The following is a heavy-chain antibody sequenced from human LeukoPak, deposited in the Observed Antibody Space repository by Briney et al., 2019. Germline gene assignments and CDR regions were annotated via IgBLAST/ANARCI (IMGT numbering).Heavy chain of an antibody. CDR2: INPNSGGT. D-gene: IGHD6-19*01. J-gene: IGHJ3*02. Sequence: ASMKVSCKASGYTFTGYYMHWVRQAPGQGLEWMGWINPNSGGTNYAQKFQGRVTMTRDTSISTAYMELSRLRSDDTAVYYCARDRYSGGWHAFDIWGQGTMVTVSS. CDR1: GYTFTGYY. V-gene: IGHV1-2*02. CDR3: ARDRYSGGWHAFDI.